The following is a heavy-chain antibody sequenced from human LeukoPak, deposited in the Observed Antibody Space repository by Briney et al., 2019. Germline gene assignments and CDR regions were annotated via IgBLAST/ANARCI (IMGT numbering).Heavy chain of an antibody. J-gene: IGHJ4*02. CDR2: INHSGST. Sequence: SETLSLTCAVYGGSFSGHYWSWIRQPPGKGLEWIGEINHSGSTNYNPSLKSRVTISVDTSKNQFFLKLSSVTAADTAVYYCAGSSPIDYWGQGTLVTVSS. CDR3: AGSSPIDY. V-gene: IGHV4-34*01. D-gene: IGHD6-13*01. CDR1: GGSFSGHY.